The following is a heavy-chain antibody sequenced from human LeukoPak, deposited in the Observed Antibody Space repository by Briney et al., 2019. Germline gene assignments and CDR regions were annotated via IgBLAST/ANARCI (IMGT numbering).Heavy chain of an antibody. CDR2: ISYDGSNK. J-gene: IGHJ2*01. CDR1: GLTFSSYA. V-gene: IGHV3-30*04. D-gene: IGHD3-22*01. Sequence: GGSLRLSCAASGLTFSSYAMHWVRQAPGKGLEWVAVISYDGSNKYYADSVKGRFTISRDNSKNTLYLQMNSLRAEDTAVYYCATDSSGYLIYWYFDLWGRGTLVTVSS. CDR3: ATDSSGYLIYWYFDL.